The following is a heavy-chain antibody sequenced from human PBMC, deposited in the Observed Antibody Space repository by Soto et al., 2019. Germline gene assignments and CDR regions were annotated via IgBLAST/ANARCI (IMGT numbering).Heavy chain of an antibody. CDR3: AREKGSSSPFWWEQQLRNYYYGMDV. CDR2: ISYDGSNK. Sequence: GGSLRLSCAASGFTFSSYAMHWVRQAPGKGLEWVAVISYDGSNKYYADSVKGRFTISRDNSKNTLYLQMNSLRAEDTAVYYCAREKGSSSPFWWEQQLRNYYYGMDVWGQGTTVTVSS. D-gene: IGHD6-13*01. V-gene: IGHV3-30-3*01. CDR1: GFTFSSYA. J-gene: IGHJ6*02.